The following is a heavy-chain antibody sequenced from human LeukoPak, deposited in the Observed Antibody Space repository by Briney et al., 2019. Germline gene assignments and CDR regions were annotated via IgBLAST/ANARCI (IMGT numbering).Heavy chain of an antibody. D-gene: IGHD3-10*01. CDR2: VFYSGST. CDR1: GGSISPYY. Sequence: SETLSLTCTVSGGSISPYYWSWFRQPPGKGLEWIGYVFYSGSTNYNPSLKSRVTISVDTSKNQFSLKLSSVTAADTAVYYCARDYRLPLQELRYWGQGTLVTVSS. CDR3: ARDYRLPLQELRY. V-gene: IGHV4-59*12. J-gene: IGHJ4*02.